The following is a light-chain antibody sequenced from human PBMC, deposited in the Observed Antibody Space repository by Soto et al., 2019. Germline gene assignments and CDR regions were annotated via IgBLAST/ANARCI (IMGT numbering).Light chain of an antibody. CDR1: QSVLYSSNNKNY. CDR3: QQYYSTPYT. Sequence: LAVSLGERATINCKSSQSVLYSSNNKNYLAWYQQKPGQPPKLLIYWASTRESGVPDRFSGSGSGTDFTLTISSLQAEDVAVYYCQQYYSTPYTFGQGTKLEIK. CDR2: WAS. J-gene: IGKJ2*01. V-gene: IGKV4-1*01.